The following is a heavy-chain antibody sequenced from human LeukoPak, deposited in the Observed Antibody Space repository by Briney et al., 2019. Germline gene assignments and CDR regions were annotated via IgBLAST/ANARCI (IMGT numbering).Heavy chain of an antibody. CDR1: GFTFSRFA. V-gene: IGHV3-30*18. Sequence: GRSRRPSCVASGFTFSRFAMHWVRQAPGKGPGWVSLISSDATNKYYADSVKGRFTISRDNSRNTLYLQMNSLRAEDTAVYYCAKLGQIRHFDFVNWFDSWGQGTLVIVSS. J-gene: IGHJ5*01. D-gene: IGHD3-9*01. CDR3: AKLGQIRHFDFVNWFDS. CDR2: ISSDATNK.